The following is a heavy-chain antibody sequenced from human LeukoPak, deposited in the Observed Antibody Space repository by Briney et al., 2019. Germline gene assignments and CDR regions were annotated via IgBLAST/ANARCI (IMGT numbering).Heavy chain of an antibody. CDR1: GGSISSGGYY. CDR3: ARNGNFWSGYPSYFDY. J-gene: IGHJ4*02. D-gene: IGHD3-3*01. Sequence: KPSETLSLTCTVSGGSISSGGYYWSWIRQPPGKGLEWIGYIYHSGSTYYNPSLKSRVTISVDRSKNQFSLKLSSVTAADTAVYYCARNGNFWSGYPSYFDYWGQGTLVTVSS. CDR2: IYHSGST. V-gene: IGHV4-30-2*01.